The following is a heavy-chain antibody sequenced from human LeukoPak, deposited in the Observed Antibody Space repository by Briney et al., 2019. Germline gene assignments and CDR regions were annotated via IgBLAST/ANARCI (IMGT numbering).Heavy chain of an antibody. CDR2: IYSGGST. CDR3: SRDPTYYLRYGYFDY. J-gene: IGHJ4*02. Sequence: GGSLRLSCAASGFTVSSNYMSWVRQAPGKGLEWVSVIYSGGSTYYADSVKGRFTISRDNSKNTLYLQMNSLRAEDTAVYYRSRDPTYYLRYGYFDYWGQGALVTVSS. CDR1: GFTVSSNY. V-gene: IGHV3-66*01. D-gene: IGHD1-26*01.